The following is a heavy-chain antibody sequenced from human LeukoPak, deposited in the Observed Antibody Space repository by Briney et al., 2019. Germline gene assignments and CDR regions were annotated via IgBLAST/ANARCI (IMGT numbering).Heavy chain of an antibody. CDR3: AGTYYYDSSGYSTERPNFDY. Sequence: SETLSLTCTVSGGSISSYYWSWIRQPPGKGLGWIGYIYYSGSTNYNPSLKSRVTISVDTSKNQFSLKLSSVTAADTAVYYCAGTYYYDSSGYSTERPNFDYWGQGTLVTVSS. CDR1: GGSISSYY. D-gene: IGHD3-22*01. V-gene: IGHV4-59*01. J-gene: IGHJ4*02. CDR2: IYYSGST.